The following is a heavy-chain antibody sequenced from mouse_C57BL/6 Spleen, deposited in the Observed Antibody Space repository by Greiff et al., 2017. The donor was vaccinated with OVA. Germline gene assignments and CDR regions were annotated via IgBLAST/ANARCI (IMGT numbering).Heavy chain of an antibody. CDR2: IDPSDSYT. CDR1: GYTFTSYW. Sequence: VQLQQPGAELVMPGASVKLSCKASGYTFTSYWMHWVKQRPGQGLEWIGEIDPSDSYTNYNQKFKGKSTLTVDKSSSTAYMQLSSLTSEDSAVYYCARKGGGYFDGWGTGTTVTVSS. J-gene: IGHJ1*03. CDR3: ARKGGGYFDG. V-gene: IGHV1-69*01.